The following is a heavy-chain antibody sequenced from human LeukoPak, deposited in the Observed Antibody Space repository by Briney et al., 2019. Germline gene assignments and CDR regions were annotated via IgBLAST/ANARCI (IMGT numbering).Heavy chain of an antibody. Sequence: GGSLRLSCAASGFTFSSYAMSWVRQAPGKGLEWVSAISGSGGSTYYADSVKGRFTISRDNSKNTLYLQMNSLRAEDTAVYYRAKDGGDRVYDFWSGFHGYWGQGTLVTVSS. D-gene: IGHD3-3*01. CDR1: GFTFSSYA. J-gene: IGHJ4*02. CDR2: ISGSGGST. V-gene: IGHV3-23*01. CDR3: AKDGGDRVYDFWSGFHGY.